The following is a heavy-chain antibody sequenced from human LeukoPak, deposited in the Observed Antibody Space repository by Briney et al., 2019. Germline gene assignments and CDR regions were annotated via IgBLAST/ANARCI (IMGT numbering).Heavy chain of an antibody. CDR2: IIPILGIA. Sequence: SVKVSCKASGGTFSSYAISWVRQAPGQGLEWMGRIIPILGIANYAQKFQGRVTITADKSTSTAYMELSSLRSEDTAVYYCASDSGSYFPLAFDIWGQGTMVTVSS. V-gene: IGHV1-69*04. CDR1: GGTFSSYA. J-gene: IGHJ3*02. D-gene: IGHD1-26*01. CDR3: ASDSGSYFPLAFDI.